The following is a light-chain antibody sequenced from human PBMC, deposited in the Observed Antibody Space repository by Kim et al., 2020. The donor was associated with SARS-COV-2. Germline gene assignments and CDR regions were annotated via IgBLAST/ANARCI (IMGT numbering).Light chain of an antibody. CDR3: QSSDSSDTYWV. Sequence: QGQTARITCSEDALPKQYAYWFQQKPGQAPVVVIYEDTERPSGIPERFSGSTSGTTVTLTISGVQAEDEADYYCQSSDSSDTYWVFGGGTQLTVL. J-gene: IGLJ7*01. CDR1: ALPKQY. V-gene: IGLV3-25*03. CDR2: EDT.